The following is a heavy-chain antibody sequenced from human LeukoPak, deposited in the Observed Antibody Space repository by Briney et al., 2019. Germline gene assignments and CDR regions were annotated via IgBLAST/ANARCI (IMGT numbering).Heavy chain of an antibody. Sequence: SETLSLTCTVSGGSISSGDYYWSWIRQPPGKGLEWIGYIYYSGSTYYNPSLKSRVTISVDTSKNQFSLKLSSVPAADTAVYYCARVRGYYSPAAFDIWGQGTMVTVSS. D-gene: IGHD3-22*01. J-gene: IGHJ3*02. CDR1: GGSISSGDYY. CDR2: IYYSGST. CDR3: ARVRGYYSPAAFDI. V-gene: IGHV4-30-4*08.